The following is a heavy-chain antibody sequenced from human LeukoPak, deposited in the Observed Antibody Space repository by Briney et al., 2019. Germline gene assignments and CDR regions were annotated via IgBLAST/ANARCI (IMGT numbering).Heavy chain of an antibody. D-gene: IGHD4-23*01. V-gene: IGHV3-49*03. Sequence: GGSLRLSCTASGFTFGDYAVTWFRQAPGKGLEWVGFIRSKLYGETKEYAASVKGRFNVSRDDSKSIGYLQMNSLKTEDTAVYYCVRDGQLPLFVYWGQGTLVTVSS. J-gene: IGHJ4*02. CDR1: GFTFGDYA. CDR2: IRSKLYGETK. CDR3: VRDGQLPLFVY.